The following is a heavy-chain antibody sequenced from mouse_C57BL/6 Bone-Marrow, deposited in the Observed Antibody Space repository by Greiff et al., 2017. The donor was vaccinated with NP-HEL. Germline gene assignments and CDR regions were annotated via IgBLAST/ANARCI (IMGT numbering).Heavy chain of an antibody. D-gene: IGHD2-12*01. J-gene: IGHJ4*01. CDR2: ISYSGST. CDR1: GYSITSDY. CDR3: ARSPLLLRRNYYAMDY. Sequence: EVKVVESGPGLAKPSQTLSLTCSVTGYSITSDYWNWIRKFPGNKLEYMGYISYSGSTYYNPSLKSRISITRDTSKNQYYLQLNAVTTEDTATYYCARSPLLLRRNYYAMDYWGQGTSVTVSS. V-gene: IGHV3-8*01.